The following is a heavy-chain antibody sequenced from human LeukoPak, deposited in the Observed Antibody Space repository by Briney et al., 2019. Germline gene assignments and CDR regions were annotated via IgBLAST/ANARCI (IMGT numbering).Heavy chain of an antibody. CDR2: IKKDGSEK. D-gene: IGHD3-22*01. CDR1: GFTFSNYG. J-gene: IGHJ4*02. V-gene: IGHV3-7*01. CDR3: ATDLYRIVVVPHCFDY. Sequence: GGSLRLSCAASGFTFSNYGMHWVRQAPGKELEWVANIKKDGSEKSYEDSGKGRLTSTRSNAKNSLYLQTNSLRAEDTAVYYCATDLYRIVVVPHCFDYWGQGTLVTVSP.